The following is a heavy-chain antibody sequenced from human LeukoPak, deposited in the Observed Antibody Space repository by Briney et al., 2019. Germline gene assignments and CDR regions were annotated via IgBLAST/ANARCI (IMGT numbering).Heavy chain of an antibody. V-gene: IGHV1-18*01. Sequence: GASVKVSCKASGYTFTSYGISWVRQAPGQGLEWMGWISAYNGNTNYAQKLQGRVTMTTDTSTSTAYMELRSPRSDDTAVYYCARDLDYDFWRGYYYYYGMDVWGQGTTVTVSS. CDR1: GYTFTSYG. D-gene: IGHD3-3*01. J-gene: IGHJ6*02. CDR2: ISAYNGNT. CDR3: ARDLDYDFWRGYYYYYGMDV.